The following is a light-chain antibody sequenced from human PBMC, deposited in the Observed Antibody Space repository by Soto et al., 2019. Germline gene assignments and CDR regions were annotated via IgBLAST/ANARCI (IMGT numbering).Light chain of an antibody. CDR1: NSDVGGYNY. Sequence: QTGLPQPASVSGSPVQSSTFCCTGTNSDVGGYNYVSWYQQHPGKAPKLMIYDVTNRPSGVSDRFSGSKSGNTASLTISGLQAEDEADYYCCSYTSSSTYVFGTGTKVTVL. CDR3: CSYTSSSTYV. V-gene: IGLV2-14*03. CDR2: DVT. J-gene: IGLJ1*01.